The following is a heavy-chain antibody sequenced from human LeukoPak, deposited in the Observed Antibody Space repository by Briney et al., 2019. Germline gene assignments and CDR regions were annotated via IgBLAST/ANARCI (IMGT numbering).Heavy chain of an antibody. CDR1: GGSISSSAYH. J-gene: IGHJ4*02. CDR3: ATYGGDWKFDS. Sequence: SETLSLTCTVSGGSISSSAYHWGWIRQPPGKGLEWIGSIHYRGSPYYHPSLKSRVTISIDASQRHVSLTLNSVTAADTAVYYCATYGGDWKFDSWGQGTLVTVSS. D-gene: IGHD2-21*01. V-gene: IGHV4-39*07. CDR2: IHYRGSP.